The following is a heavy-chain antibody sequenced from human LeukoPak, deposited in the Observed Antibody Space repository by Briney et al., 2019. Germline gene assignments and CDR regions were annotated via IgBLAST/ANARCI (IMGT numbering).Heavy chain of an antibody. CDR2: ISSSSSYI. D-gene: IGHD1-26*01. J-gene: IGHJ4*02. Sequence: PGGSLRLSCAASGFPFSSYSMNWVRQAPGKGLEWVSSISSSSSYIYYADSVKGRFTISRDNAKNSLYLQMNSLRAEDTAVYYCASYSGSYSDYWGQGTLVTVSS. V-gene: IGHV3-21*01. CDR3: ASYSGSYSDY. CDR1: GFPFSSYS.